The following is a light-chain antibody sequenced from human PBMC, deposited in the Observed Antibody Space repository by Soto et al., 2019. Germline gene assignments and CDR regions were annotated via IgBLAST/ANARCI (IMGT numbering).Light chain of an antibody. J-gene: IGLJ2*01. CDR1: STDIGSYNY. CDR2: EVN. Sequence: QPVLTQPPSASGSPGQSVTISCTGASTDIGSYNYVSWYQHRPGTAPRLIIFEVNKRPSGVPDRFSGSKSGFTASLTVSGLQAEDAADYYCNSYAGDNMLIFGGGTKLTVL. V-gene: IGLV2-8*01. CDR3: NSYAGDNMLI.